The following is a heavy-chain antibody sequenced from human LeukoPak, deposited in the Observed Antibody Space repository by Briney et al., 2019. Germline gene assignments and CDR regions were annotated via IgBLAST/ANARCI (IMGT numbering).Heavy chain of an antibody. CDR3: AKDLSYGDYTYYFDY. D-gene: IGHD4-17*01. V-gene: IGHV3-9*01. CDR2: ISWNSGSI. CDR1: GFTFDDYA. Sequence: GGSLRLSCAASGFTFDDYAMHWVRQAPGKGLEWVSGISWNSGSIGYADSVKGRFTISRDSAKNSLYLQMNSLRAEDTALYYCAKDLSYGDYTYYFDYWGQGTLVTVSS. J-gene: IGHJ4*02.